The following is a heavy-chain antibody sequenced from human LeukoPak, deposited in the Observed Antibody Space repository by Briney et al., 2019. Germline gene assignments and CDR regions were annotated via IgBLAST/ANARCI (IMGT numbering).Heavy chain of an antibody. D-gene: IGHD3-10*01. CDR1: GGSISSGDYY. J-gene: IGHJ5*02. Sequence: PSETLSLTCTVSGGSISSGDYYWNCIRQPPGKGLEWIGYIYCSGATYYYPSLKSRVTISVNTSKNQFSLKLSSVTAADTPVYYCARSSGDYGSGSYVDPWGQGTLVTVSA. V-gene: IGHV4-30-4*01. CDR2: IYCSGAT. CDR3: ARSSGDYGSGSYVDP.